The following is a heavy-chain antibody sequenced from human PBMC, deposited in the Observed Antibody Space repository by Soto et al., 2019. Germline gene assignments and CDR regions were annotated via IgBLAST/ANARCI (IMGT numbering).Heavy chain of an antibody. D-gene: IGHD3-16*01. CDR2: DGRGGST. V-gene: IGHV3-23*01. Sequence: DVQLLESGGGLVQRGGSLRLSCAASGFTFSPYGINWVRQAPGKGLEWVSSDGRGGSTYYSDPVKGRFTNSRDNSKNTLYLQMNSLRAEDTAVYYCVKFRGRAYHYYYMDVWGNGTTVTVSS. J-gene: IGHJ6*03. CDR1: GFTFSPYG. CDR3: VKFRGRAYHYYYMDV.